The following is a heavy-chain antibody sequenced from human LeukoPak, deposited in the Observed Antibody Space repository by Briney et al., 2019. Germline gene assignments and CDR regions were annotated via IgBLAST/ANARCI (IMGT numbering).Heavy chain of an antibody. V-gene: IGHV4-34*01. Sequence: SETLSLTCTVSGGSISSYYWSWIRQPPGKGLEWIGEINHSGSTNYNPSLKSRVTISVDTSKNQFSLKLSSVTAADTAVYYCARSRRWLPLDYWGQGTLVTVSS. CDR2: INHSGST. D-gene: IGHD5-24*01. J-gene: IGHJ4*02. CDR3: ARSRRWLPLDY. CDR1: GGSISSYY.